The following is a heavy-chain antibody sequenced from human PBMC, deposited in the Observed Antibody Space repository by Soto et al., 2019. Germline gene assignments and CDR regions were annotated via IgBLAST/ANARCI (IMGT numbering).Heavy chain of an antibody. D-gene: IGHD2-15*01. CDR3: GKDRELVVAVTIDY. CDR2: ISGSGGST. V-gene: IGHV3-23*01. CDR1: GFTFSSYA. J-gene: IGHJ4*02. Sequence: EVQLLESGGGLVQPGGSLRLSCAASGFTFSSYAMSWVRQAPGKGLEWVSAISGSGGSTYYADSVKGRFTISRDNSKNTLYLQMNSLRAEDTAVYYCGKDRELVVAVTIDYWGQGTLVTVSS.